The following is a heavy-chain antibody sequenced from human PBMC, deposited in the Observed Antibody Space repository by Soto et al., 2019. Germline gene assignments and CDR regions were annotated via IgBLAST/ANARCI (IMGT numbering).Heavy chain of an antibody. CDR3: ASYREQLVLYGMDV. CDR2: ISAYNGNT. J-gene: IGHJ6*02. CDR1: GYTFTSYV. V-gene: IGHV1-18*01. Sequence: QVQLVQSGAEVKKPGASVKVSCKASGYTFTSYVISWVRQAPGQGLEWMGWISAYNGNTNYTQKLQGRVTMTTDTSTSTAYMELRSLRSDDTAVYYCASYREQLVLYGMDVWGQGTTVTVSS. D-gene: IGHD6-13*01.